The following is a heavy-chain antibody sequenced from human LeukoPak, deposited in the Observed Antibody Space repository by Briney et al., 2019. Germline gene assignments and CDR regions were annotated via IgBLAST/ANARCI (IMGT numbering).Heavy chain of an antibody. CDR1: GFTFSSYA. D-gene: IGHD3-10*01. J-gene: IGHJ4*02. Sequence: PGGSLRLSCAASGFTFSSYAMSWVRQAPGKGLEWVSAISGSGGSTYYADSVKGQFTISRDNSKNTLYLQMNSLRAEDTAVYYCAKDAVLLWFGELFTHFDYWGQGTLVTVSS. CDR3: AKDAVLLWFGELFTHFDY. CDR2: ISGSGGST. V-gene: IGHV3-23*01.